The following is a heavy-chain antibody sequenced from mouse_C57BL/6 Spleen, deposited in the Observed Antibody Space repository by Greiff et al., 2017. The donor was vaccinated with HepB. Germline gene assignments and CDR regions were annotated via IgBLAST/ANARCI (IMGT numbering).Heavy chain of an antibody. CDR2: ISYSGST. V-gene: IGHV3-8*01. CDR3: ARSLITTKDYFDY. J-gene: IGHJ2*01. D-gene: IGHD1-2*01. CDR1: GYSITSDY. Sequence: DVKLVESGPGLAKPSQTLSLTCSVTGYSITSDYWNWIRKFPGNKLEYMGYISYSGSTYYNPSLKSRISITRDTSKNQYYLQLNSVTTEDTATYYCARSLITTKDYFDYCGQGTTLTVSS.